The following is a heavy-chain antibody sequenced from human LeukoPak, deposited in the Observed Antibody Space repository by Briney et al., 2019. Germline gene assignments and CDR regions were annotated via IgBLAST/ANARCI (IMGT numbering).Heavy chain of an antibody. CDR2: ISSSSSTI. CDR1: GFTFSSYS. Sequence: TGGSLRLSCAASGFTFSSYSMNWVRQAPGKGLEWVSYISSSSSTIYYADSVKGRFTISRDNAKNSLYLQMISLRAEDTAVYYCARGSWSGYDAFDIWGQGTMVTVSS. V-gene: IGHV3-48*04. D-gene: IGHD3-3*01. CDR3: ARGSWSGYDAFDI. J-gene: IGHJ3*02.